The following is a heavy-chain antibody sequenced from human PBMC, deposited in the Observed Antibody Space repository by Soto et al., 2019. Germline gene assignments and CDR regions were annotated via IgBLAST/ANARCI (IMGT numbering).Heavy chain of an antibody. J-gene: IGHJ4*02. CDR3: ASLRRWHPFDL. CDR2: VNSEGSDT. V-gene: IGHV3-74*03. D-gene: IGHD4-17*01. CDR1: GFTVSNYW. Sequence: EVLLVESGGGLVQPGGSLRLSCAASGFTVSNYWMHWVRRAPGPGLVWVARVNSEGSDTMYADSVKGRFTISRDNAKNTLYLQMNGLRAEDTAVYYCASLRRWHPFDLWGQGTLVTVAS.